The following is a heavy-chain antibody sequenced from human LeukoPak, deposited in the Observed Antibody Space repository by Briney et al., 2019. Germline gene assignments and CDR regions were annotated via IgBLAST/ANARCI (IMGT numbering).Heavy chain of an antibody. V-gene: IGHV3-53*01. J-gene: IGHJ4*02. D-gene: IGHD6-13*01. CDR3: ASGLNKAAGEEVRDY. Sequence: GGSLRLSCAASGFTVSSNYMSWVRQAPGKGLGWVSVIYSGGSTYYADSVKGRFTISRDNSKNTLYLQMNSLRAEDTAVYYCASGLNKAAGEEVRDYWGQGTLVTVSS. CDR1: GFTVSSNY. CDR2: IYSGGST.